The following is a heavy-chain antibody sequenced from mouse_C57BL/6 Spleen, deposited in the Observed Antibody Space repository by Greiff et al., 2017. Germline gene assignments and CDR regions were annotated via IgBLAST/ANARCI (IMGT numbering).Heavy chain of an antibody. J-gene: IGHJ2*01. CDR2: IDPANGDT. CDR3: TTFTRGVEFDY. V-gene: IGHV14-4*01. D-gene: IGHD1-1*01. Sequence: VQLQQSGAELVRPGASVKLSCTASGFNIKDDYMPWVKQRPEQGLEWIGWIDPANGDTEYASKFQGKAMITAGTSSNTAYLQLSSLTSAATAVYYCTTFTRGVEFDYWGQCTTRTVSS. CDR1: GFNIKDDY.